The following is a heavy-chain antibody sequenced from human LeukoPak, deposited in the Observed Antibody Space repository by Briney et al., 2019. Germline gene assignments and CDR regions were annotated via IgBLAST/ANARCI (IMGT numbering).Heavy chain of an antibody. CDR1: GFTFSSYS. D-gene: IGHD3-3*01. CDR2: ISSSSSYI. V-gene: IGHV3-21*01. Sequence: MAGGSLRLSCAASGFTFSSYSMNWVRQAPGKGLEWVSSISSSSSYIYYADSVKGRFTISRDNAKNSLYLRMNSLRAEDTAVYYCARDFEVRDFWSDTYHIIDYWGQGTLVTVSS. CDR3: ARDFEVRDFWSDTYHIIDY. J-gene: IGHJ4*02.